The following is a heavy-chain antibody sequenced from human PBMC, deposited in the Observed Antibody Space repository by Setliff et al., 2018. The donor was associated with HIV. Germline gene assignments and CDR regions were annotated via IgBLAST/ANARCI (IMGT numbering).Heavy chain of an antibody. D-gene: IGHD5-12*01. CDR1: EGSLSTYY. Sequence: PSETLSLTCTVSEGSLSTYYWSWIRQPPGKGLEWIGYIYYNGSPTYNSSLKSRVTMSVDTSKNQFSLRLSSVTAADTAVYYCARKHLANVFDYWGQGTLVTVSS. V-gene: IGHV4-59*01. J-gene: IGHJ4*02. CDR2: IYYNGSP. CDR3: ARKHLANVFDY.